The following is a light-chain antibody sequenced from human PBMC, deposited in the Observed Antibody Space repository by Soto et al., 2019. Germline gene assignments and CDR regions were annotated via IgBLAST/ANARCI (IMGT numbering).Light chain of an antibody. CDR2: GNS. J-gene: IGLJ2*01. CDR1: SSNIGAGYD. CDR3: QSYDSSLSALV. Sequence: QSVLTQPPSVSGAPGQRVTISCTGSSSNIGAGYDVHWYQQLPGTAPKLLIYGNSNRPSGVPDRFSGSKSGTSASLAITGLLAEDEADYYCQSYDSSLSALVFGGGTKLTVL. V-gene: IGLV1-40*01.